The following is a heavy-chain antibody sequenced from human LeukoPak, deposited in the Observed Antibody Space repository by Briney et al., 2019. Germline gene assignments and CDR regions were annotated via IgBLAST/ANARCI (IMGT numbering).Heavy chain of an antibody. D-gene: IGHD2-2*01. V-gene: IGHV3-23*01. CDR3: AHGAMYQLDY. Sequence: GGSLRLSCAASGFPFNNHGMSWVRQAPGKGLEWVSGIIGGAGSTYYADSVKGRPTISGDNSKNTLFLQMNSLRAEGTAVYYCAHGAMYQLDYWGQGTLVIVSS. CDR2: IIGGAGST. CDR1: GFPFNNHG. J-gene: IGHJ4*02.